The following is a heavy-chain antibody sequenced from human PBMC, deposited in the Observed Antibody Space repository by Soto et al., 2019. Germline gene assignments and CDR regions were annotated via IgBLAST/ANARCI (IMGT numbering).Heavy chain of an antibody. V-gene: IGHV3-48*02. D-gene: IGHD3-3*01. Sequence: EVQLVESGGGLVQSGGSLRLSCAASGFTFSRYSMNWVRQAPGKGLKWVSYISGGSSITDYADSVKGRFTISRDKAKNDLYLQMNSLRDDDAAVYYCATLERRSMDVSGLGTTVTVS. CDR2: ISGGSSIT. CDR1: GFTFSRYS. CDR3: ATLERRSMDV. J-gene: IGHJ6*02.